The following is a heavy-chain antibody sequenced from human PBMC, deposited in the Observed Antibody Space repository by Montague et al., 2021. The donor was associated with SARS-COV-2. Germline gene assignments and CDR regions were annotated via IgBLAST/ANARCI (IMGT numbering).Heavy chain of an antibody. Sequence: SETLSLTCTVSGGSIRSSSYYWGWIRQPPGKGLEWIGSIDYSGSTYYNPCLKSRVTISVDTTKNQFSLKLSSVTAADTAVYYCARHRITIFLIRSFDYWGQGTLVTVSS. V-gene: IGHV4-39*01. CDR2: IDYSGST. CDR3: ARHRITIFLIRSFDY. J-gene: IGHJ4*02. D-gene: IGHD3-9*01. CDR1: GGSIRSSSYY.